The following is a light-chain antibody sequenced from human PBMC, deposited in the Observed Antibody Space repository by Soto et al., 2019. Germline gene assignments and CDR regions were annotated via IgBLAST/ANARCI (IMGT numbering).Light chain of an antibody. CDR1: QSITNC. V-gene: IGKV1-5*03. Sequence: DIQMTQSPSTLSASVGDRVTITCRASQSITNCLAWYQQKPGKAPKLLIFDASSLRSGVPSRFSGSGSGTEFTLTISCLQPEDFATYYCQQHNPYSPYTFGQGTKLEIK. CDR3: QQHNPYSPYT. CDR2: DAS. J-gene: IGKJ2*01.